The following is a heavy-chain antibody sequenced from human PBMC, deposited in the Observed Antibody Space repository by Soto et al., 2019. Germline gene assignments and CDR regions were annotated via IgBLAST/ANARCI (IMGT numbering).Heavy chain of an antibody. D-gene: IGHD2-15*01. V-gene: IGHV3-30-3*01. Sequence: QVQLVESGGDVVQPGRSPRLSCGASGFIFSNYAMYWVRQAPGKGLEWVAVISSDESNKYYADSVKGRFTISRDNSKNTLYLQMNSLRAEDTAMYYCARVPGYCGGSSCYGDYYYGMDVWGQGTTVTVSS. CDR2: ISSDESNK. J-gene: IGHJ6*02. CDR1: GFIFSNYA. CDR3: ARVPGYCGGSSCYGDYYYGMDV.